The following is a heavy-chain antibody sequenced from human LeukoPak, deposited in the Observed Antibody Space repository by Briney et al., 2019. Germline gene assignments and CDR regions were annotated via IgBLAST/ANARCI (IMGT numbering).Heavy chain of an antibody. V-gene: IGHV3-23*01. CDR1: GFTFSSYA. D-gene: IGHD5-18*01. CDR3: AKVDGYSYGLYYFDY. J-gene: IGHJ4*02. Sequence: GGSLRLSCAASGFTFSSYAMSWVRQAPGKGLEWVSAISGSGGRTYYADSVKGRFTISTDNSKNTLYLQMNSLRAEDTAVYYCAKVDGYSYGLYYFDYWGQGTLVPVSS. CDR2: ISGSGGRT.